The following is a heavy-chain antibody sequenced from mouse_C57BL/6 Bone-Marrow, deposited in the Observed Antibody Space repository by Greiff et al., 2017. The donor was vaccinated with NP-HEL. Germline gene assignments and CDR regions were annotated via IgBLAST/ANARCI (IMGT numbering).Heavy chain of an antibody. CDR3: ARFITTDRFAY. D-gene: IGHD1-1*01. V-gene: IGHV1-81*01. CDR1: GYTFTSYG. J-gene: IGHJ3*01. Sequence: VQLQQSGAELARPGASVKLSCKASGYTFTSYGISWVKQRTGQGLEWIGEIYPRSGNTYYNEKFKGKATLTADKSSSTAYMELRSLTSEDSAVYFCARFITTDRFAYWGQGTLVTVSA. CDR2: IYPRSGNT.